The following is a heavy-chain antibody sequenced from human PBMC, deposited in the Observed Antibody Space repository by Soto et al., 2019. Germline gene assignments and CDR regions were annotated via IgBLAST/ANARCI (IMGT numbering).Heavy chain of an antibody. CDR2: IIPIFGTA. V-gene: IGHV1-69*06. D-gene: IGHD6-13*01. Sequence: QVQLVQSGAEVKKPGSSVKVSCKASGGTFSSYAISWVRQAPGQGLEWMGGIIPIFGTANYAQKFQGRVTSTADKSTSTAYMELSSLISEDTAVYYCARFAIAAAGRRENWFDPWGQGTLVTVSS. CDR1: GGTFSSYA. CDR3: ARFAIAAAGRRENWFDP. J-gene: IGHJ5*02.